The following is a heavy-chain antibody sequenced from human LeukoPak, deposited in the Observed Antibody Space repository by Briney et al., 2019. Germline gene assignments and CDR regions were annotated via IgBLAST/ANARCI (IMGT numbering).Heavy chain of an antibody. CDR3: ARDGFTGPRTAYLDH. D-gene: IGHD2-8*02. Sequence: GGSLRLSCAASGFTFSSYSMNWVRQAPGKGLEWVSSISSSSYIYYADSVKGRFTISRDNAKNTVYLQMSSLRAEDTAVYYCARDGFTGPRTAYLDHWGQGTLVTVSS. V-gene: IGHV3-21*01. CDR2: ISSSSYI. CDR1: GFTFSSYS. J-gene: IGHJ4*01.